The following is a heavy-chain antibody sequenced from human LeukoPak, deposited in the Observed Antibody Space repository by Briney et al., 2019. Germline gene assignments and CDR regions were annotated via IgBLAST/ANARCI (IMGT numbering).Heavy chain of an antibody. J-gene: IGHJ5*02. D-gene: IGHD6-19*01. CDR3: ARAYSSGWYVPERYNWFDP. CDR1: GGSISSSSYY. Sequence: SETLSLTCTVSGGSISSSSYYWGWIRQPPGKGLEWIGRIYYSGSTYYNPSLKSRVTISVDTSKNQFSLKLTSVTAADTAVYCCARAYSSGWYVPERYNWFDPWGQGTLVTVSS. V-gene: IGHV4-39*01. CDR2: IYYSGST.